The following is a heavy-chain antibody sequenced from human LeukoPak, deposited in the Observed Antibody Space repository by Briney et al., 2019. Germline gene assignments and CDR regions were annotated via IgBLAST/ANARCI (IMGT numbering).Heavy chain of an antibody. J-gene: IGHJ4*02. CDR1: GFTFSNFW. CDR2: IKQDETEK. D-gene: IGHD3-22*01. V-gene: IGHV3-7*01. Sequence: PGGSLRLSCTASGFTFSNFWMGWVRQAPGKGLEWVANIKQDETEKFYLGSVKGRFTISRDNAKNSLYLQMNSLRAEDTAVYYCARDSSDDSSGYYDYWGQGTLVTVSS. CDR3: ARDSSDDSSGYYDY.